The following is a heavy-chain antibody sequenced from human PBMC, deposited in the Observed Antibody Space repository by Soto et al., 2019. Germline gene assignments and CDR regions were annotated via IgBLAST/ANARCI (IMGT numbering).Heavy chain of an antibody. CDR1: GGSVSSGNYY. CDR3: ARESVDNWFDL. CDR2: IYYSGNT. J-gene: IGHJ5*02. V-gene: IGHV4-61*03. Sequence: QVQLQESGPGLVKPSETLSLSCTVSGGSVSSGNYYWSWIRQPPGKGLEWIGYIYYSGNTNYNPSLKSRVTISVDMSKNHFSLKLSSVTAADTAVYYCARESVDNWFDLWGQGTLVTVSS.